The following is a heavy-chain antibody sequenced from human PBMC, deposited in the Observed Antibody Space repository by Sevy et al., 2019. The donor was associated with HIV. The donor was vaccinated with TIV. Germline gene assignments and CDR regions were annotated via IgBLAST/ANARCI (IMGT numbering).Heavy chain of an antibody. CDR1: GFTVSSNY. CDR2: ICSGGST. Sequence: GGSLRLSCAASGFTVSSNYMSWVRQAPGKGLEWVSVICSGGSTYYAYSVKGRFTISRDNSKNTLYLQMNSLRAEDTAVYYCARAIQYYYDGSGYHPFDYWGHGTLVTVSS. CDR3: ARAIQYYYDGSGYHPFDY. V-gene: IGHV3-53*01. J-gene: IGHJ4*01. D-gene: IGHD3-22*01.